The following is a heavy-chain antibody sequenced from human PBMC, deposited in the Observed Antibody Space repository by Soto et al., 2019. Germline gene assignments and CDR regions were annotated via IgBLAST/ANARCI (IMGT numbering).Heavy chain of an antibody. CDR1: GYMFTTYG. CDR3: ARTGGGMADRPLEY. D-gene: IGHD6-6*01. J-gene: IGHJ4*02. CDR2: ISAYNGNK. Sequence: QVQLVQSGGEVKKPGASVEVSCRTSGYMFTTYGMSWVRQAPGQGLEWMAWISAYNGNKKYAQKYQGRVTMTTDTSTSTVSMELRNLTSHDTGTYFCARTGGGMADRPLEYWGQGTLVTVSS. V-gene: IGHV1-18*04.